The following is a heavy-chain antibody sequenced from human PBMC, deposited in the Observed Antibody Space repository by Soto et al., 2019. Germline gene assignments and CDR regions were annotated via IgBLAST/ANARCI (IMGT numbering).Heavy chain of an antibody. CDR2: INHSGST. D-gene: IGHD2-15*01. CDR1: GGSFSGYY. Sequence: SETLSLTCAVYGGSFSGYYWSWIRQPPGKGLEWIGEINHSGSTNYNPSLKSRVTISVDTSKNQFSLKLSSVTAADTAVYYCARGRFFGSGGSCYPIDYWGQGTLVTVSS. J-gene: IGHJ4*02. V-gene: IGHV4-34*01. CDR3: ARGRFFGSGGSCYPIDY.